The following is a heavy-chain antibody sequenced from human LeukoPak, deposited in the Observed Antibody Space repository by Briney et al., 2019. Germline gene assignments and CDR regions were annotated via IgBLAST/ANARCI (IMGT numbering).Heavy chain of an antibody. CDR2: IYYSGST. J-gene: IGHJ3*02. CDR1: GGSISSSSYY. CDR3: ASPDSSGYYHHDAFDI. D-gene: IGHD3-22*01. Sequence: SETLSLTCTVSGGSISSSSYYWGWIRQPPGKGLEWLGSIYYSGSTYYNPSLKSRVTISVDTSKNQFSLKLSSVTAADTAVYYCASPDSSGYYHHDAFDIWGQGTMVTVSS. V-gene: IGHV4-39*01.